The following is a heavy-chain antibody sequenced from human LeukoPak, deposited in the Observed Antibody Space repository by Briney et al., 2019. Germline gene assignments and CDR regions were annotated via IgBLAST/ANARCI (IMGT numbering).Heavy chain of an antibody. CDR2: IYPGDSDT. D-gene: IGHD4-23*01. J-gene: IGHJ5*02. CDR1: GYSFTSYW. CDR3: ALTEDGRWPRGNWFDP. V-gene: IGHV5-51*01. Sequence: PGESLKISCKGSGYSFTSYWIGWVRQMPGKGLEWMGIIYPGDSDTRYSPSFQGQVTISADKSISTAYLQWSSLKASDTAMYYCALTEDGRWPRGNWFDPWGQGTLVTVSS.